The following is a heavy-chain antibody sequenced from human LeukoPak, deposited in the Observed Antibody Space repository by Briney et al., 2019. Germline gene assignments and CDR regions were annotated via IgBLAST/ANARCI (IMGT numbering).Heavy chain of an antibody. D-gene: IGHD4-17*01. J-gene: IGHJ4*02. CDR3: ARRHPDYGEAIDY. V-gene: IGHV1-18*01. CDR1: GYTFTSYG. Sequence: ASVKVSCKASGYTFTSYGISWVRQAPGQGLEWMGWISAYNGNTNYAQKLHGRVTMTTDTSTSTAYMELRMLRSDATAVYYCARRHPDYGEAIDYWGQGTLVTVSS. CDR2: ISAYNGNT.